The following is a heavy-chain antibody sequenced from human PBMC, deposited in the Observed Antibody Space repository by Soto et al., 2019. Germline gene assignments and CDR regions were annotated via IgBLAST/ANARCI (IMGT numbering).Heavy chain of an antibody. CDR2: IIPSFGTA. Sequence: QVQLVQSGAEVKKPGSSVKVSCKASGGTFSSYAISWVRQAPGQGLEWMGGIIPSFGTANYAQKFQGRVTITADKSTSTAYMELSSLRAEETAVYYCARDKRMSGSYGRGFGYWGQGTLVTVSS. CDR1: GGTFSSYA. D-gene: IGHD1-26*01. V-gene: IGHV1-69*06. J-gene: IGHJ4*02. CDR3: ARDKRMSGSYGRGFGY.